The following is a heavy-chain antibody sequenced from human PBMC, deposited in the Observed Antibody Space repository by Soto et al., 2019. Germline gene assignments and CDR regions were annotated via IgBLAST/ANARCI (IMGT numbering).Heavy chain of an antibody. V-gene: IGHV4-59*08. CDR1: GGSISSYY. J-gene: IGHJ4*02. CDR2: IYYSGST. CDR3: ARLDILTGYYTLDY. D-gene: IGHD3-9*01. Sequence: SETLSLTCTVSGGSISSYYWSWIRQPPGKGLEWIGYIYYSGSTNYNPSLKSRVTISVDTSKNQFSLKLSSVTAADTAVYYCARLDILTGYYTLDYWGQGTLVTVSS.